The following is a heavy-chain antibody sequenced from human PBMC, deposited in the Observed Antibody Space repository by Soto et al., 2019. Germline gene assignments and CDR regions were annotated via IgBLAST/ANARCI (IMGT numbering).Heavy chain of an antibody. J-gene: IGHJ4*02. D-gene: IGHD4-17*01. Sequence: QVHMVQSGAEVKKPGASVKVSCKASGYTFTSFDLNWVRQATGQGLEWMGWMNPNTGDTGYAQKFQGRVTMTRDTSISTAYMEMSSLTSEDTAVYYCVGDLADYEQFGFDYWGQGTLVTVSS. V-gene: IGHV1-8*01. CDR3: VGDLADYEQFGFDY. CDR2: MNPNTGDT. CDR1: GYTFTSFD.